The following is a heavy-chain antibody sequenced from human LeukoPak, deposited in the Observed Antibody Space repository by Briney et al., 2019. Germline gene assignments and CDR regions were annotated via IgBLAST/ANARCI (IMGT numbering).Heavy chain of an antibody. Sequence: SETLSLTCAVSGGSISSYYWSWIQQPPGKGLEWIGRIYTSGSTNYNPSLKSRVTMSVDTSKNQFSLKLSSVTAADTAVYYCARDGDSSGYTFGWFDPWGQGTLVTVSS. CDR3: ARDGDSSGYTFGWFDP. CDR2: IYTSGST. J-gene: IGHJ5*02. CDR1: GGSISSYY. V-gene: IGHV4-4*07. D-gene: IGHD3-22*01.